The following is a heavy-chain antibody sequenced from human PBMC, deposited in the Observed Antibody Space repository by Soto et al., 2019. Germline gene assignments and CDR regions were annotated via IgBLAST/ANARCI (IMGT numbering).Heavy chain of an antibody. D-gene: IGHD6-13*01. CDR1: GFTFSSYG. CDR2: IWYDGSNK. CDR3: ARDLSSSSWYEPASCFDY. V-gene: IGHV3-33*01. Sequence: QVQLVESGGGVVQPGRSLRLSCAASGFTFSSYGMHWVRQAPGKGLEWVAVIWYDGSNKYYADSVKGRFTISRDNSKNTLYLQMNSLRAEDTAVCYCARDLSSSSWYEPASCFDYWGQGTLVTVSS. J-gene: IGHJ4*02.